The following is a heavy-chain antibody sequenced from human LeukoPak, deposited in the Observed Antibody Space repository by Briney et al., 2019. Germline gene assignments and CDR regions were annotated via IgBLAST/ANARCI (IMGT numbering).Heavy chain of an antibody. CDR1: GFTFSSYG. D-gene: IGHD2-15*01. Sequence: HAGRSLRLSCAASGFTFSSYGMHWVRQAPGKGLEWVAVISYDGSNKYYADSVKGRFTISRDNSKNTLYLQMNSLRAEDTAVYYCAKDVGSYFDYWGQGTLVTVPS. J-gene: IGHJ4*02. CDR3: AKDVGSYFDY. CDR2: ISYDGSNK. V-gene: IGHV3-30*18.